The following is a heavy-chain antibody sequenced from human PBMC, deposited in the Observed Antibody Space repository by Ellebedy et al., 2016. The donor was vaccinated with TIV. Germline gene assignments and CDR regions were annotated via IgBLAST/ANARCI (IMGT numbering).Heavy chain of an antibody. J-gene: IGHJ5*02. Sequence: GESLKISCAASGFNIDSYTMNWVRQAPGEGLEWVSSLTSSYSDVYYADSVKGRFTISRDTAKNSLFLDMDGMGDEDTAVYYCARGATPGFIWSGHYLDRWGPGTLVTVSS. D-gene: IGHD3-3*01. V-gene: IGHV3-21*06. CDR1: GFNIDSYT. CDR3: ARGATPGFIWSGHYLDR. CDR2: LTSSYSDV.